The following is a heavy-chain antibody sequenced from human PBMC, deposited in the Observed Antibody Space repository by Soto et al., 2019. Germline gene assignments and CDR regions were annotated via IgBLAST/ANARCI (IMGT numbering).Heavy chain of an antibody. Sequence: SGPTLVNPTQTLTLTCTFSGFSLSTSGVGVGWIRQPPGKALEWLALIYWDDDRRYSPSLKSRLTITKDTSKNQVFLTMTNMDPVDTATYYCVSGSFPNWFDPWGQGTLVTVSS. D-gene: IGHD3-10*01. V-gene: IGHV2-5*02. J-gene: IGHJ5*02. CDR1: GFSLSTSGVG. CDR3: VSGSFPNWFDP. CDR2: IYWDDDR.